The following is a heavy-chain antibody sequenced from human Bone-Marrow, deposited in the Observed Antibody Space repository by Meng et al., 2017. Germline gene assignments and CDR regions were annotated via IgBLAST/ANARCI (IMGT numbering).Heavy chain of an antibody. CDR3: ARPPLRYFDWLLNQAINYYYYYGMDV. V-gene: IGHV3-30*01. D-gene: IGHD3-9*01. CDR2: ISYDGSNK. J-gene: IGHJ6*02. CDR1: GFTFSSYA. Sequence: GESLKISCAASGFTFSSYAMHWVRQAPGKGLEWVAVISYDGSNKYYADSVKGRFTISRDNSKNTLYLQMNSLRAGDTAVYYCARPPLRYFDWLLNQAINYYYYYGMDVWGQGTTVTGSS.